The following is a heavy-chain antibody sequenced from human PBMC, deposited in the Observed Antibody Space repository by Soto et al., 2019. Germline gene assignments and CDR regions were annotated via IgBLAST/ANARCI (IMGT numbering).Heavy chain of an antibody. CDR1: RYTFPGYY. Sequence: ASVKVSCKASRYTFPGYYMHWVRQAPGQGLEWMGWINPNSGGTKYAQKFQGWVTMTRDTSISTAYMELSRLRSDDTAVYYCARGITTGDPYYYYGMDVWGQGTTITVSS. V-gene: IGHV1-2*04. CDR2: INPNSGGT. CDR3: ARGITTGDPYYYYGMDV. J-gene: IGHJ6*02. D-gene: IGHD3-3*01.